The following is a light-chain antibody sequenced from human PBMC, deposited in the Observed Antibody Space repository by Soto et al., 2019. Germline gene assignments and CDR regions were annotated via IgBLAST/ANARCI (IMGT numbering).Light chain of an antibody. Sequence: AIEMTQSPSSLSVSVGDRVTITCRASQGIRHDLGLYQQKPVKAPGLLIYAASILQSGVPSRFSGSGSGTDFTLTITSLQPEDFAIYYCLQDYTYPRTFGGGTKVDIK. V-gene: IGKV1-6*01. J-gene: IGKJ4*01. CDR1: QGIRHD. CDR3: LQDYTYPRT. CDR2: AAS.